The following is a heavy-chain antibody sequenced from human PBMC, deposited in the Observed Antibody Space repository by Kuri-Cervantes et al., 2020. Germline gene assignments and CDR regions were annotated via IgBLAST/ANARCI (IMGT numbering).Heavy chain of an antibody. V-gene: IGHV3-30*03. CDR1: GFTFSSYG. CDR3: APTTVTTIGFGY. CDR2: ISYDGSNK. J-gene: IGHJ4*02. Sequence: GSLLKISCAASGFTFSSYGMHWVRQAPGKGLEWVAVISYDGSNKYYADSLKGRFTISRDNSKNTLYLQMNSPRAEDTAVYYCAPTTVTTIGFGYWGQGTLVTVSS. D-gene: IGHD4-17*01.